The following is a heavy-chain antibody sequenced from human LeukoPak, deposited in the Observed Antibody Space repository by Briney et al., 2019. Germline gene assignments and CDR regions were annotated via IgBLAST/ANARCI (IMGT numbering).Heavy chain of an antibody. Sequence: GGSLRLSCAASGLTFSKSALTWVRQAPGKGLEWVSTITDVGDIFYTYSVRGRFTISRDNSKNTVYMQMDGLRAEDTAVYYCTRDRGGSPTDVFDYWGQGTLVTVSS. V-gene: IGHV3-23*01. D-gene: IGHD2-15*01. CDR1: GLTFSKSA. CDR3: TRDRGGSPTDVFDY. J-gene: IGHJ4*02. CDR2: ITDVGDI.